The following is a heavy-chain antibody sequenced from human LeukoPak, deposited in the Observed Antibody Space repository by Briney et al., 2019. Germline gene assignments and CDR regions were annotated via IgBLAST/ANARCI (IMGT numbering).Heavy chain of an antibody. J-gene: IGHJ6*02. CDR3: AKANILTGYYYYGMDV. CDR2: ISYDGSNK. V-gene: IGHV3-30*18. D-gene: IGHD3-9*01. CDR1: GFTFSSYG. Sequence: PGRSLRLSCAASGFTFSSYGMHWVRQAPGKGLEWVAVISYDGSNKYYADSVKGRFTISRDNSKNTLYLQMNSLRAEDTAVYYCAKANILTGYYYYGMDVWGQGTTVTVSS.